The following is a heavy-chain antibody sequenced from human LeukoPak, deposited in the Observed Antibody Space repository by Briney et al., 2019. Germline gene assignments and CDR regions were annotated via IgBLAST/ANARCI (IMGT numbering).Heavy chain of an antibody. CDR1: GFTFSIYS. V-gene: IGHV3-21*01. CDR3: ARDQIAAAGEIGY. CDR2: ISSSSSYI. J-gene: IGHJ4*02. Sequence: GGSLRLSCAAYGFTFSIYSMNWVRQAQGKGLEWVSSISSSSSYIYYADSVKGRFTISRDNAKNSLYLQMNSLRAEDTAVYYCARDQIAAAGEIGYWGQGTLVTVSS. D-gene: IGHD6-13*01.